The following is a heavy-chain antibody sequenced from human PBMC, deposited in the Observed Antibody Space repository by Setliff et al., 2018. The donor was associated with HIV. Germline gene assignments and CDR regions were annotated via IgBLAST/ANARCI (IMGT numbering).Heavy chain of an antibody. J-gene: IGHJ4*02. D-gene: IGHD6-19*01. CDR1: GYTFSTNA. V-gene: IGHV1-3*01. Sequence: ASVKVSCKAFGYTFSTNALHWVRQAPGQRLEWMGYINAGDDNTRYSEKFQGRVTITRDTSANTAYMELSSLRSEDTAVYYCARGSCSGCYLSDYWGLGTLVTVSS. CDR2: INAGDDNT. CDR3: ARGSCSGCYLSDY.